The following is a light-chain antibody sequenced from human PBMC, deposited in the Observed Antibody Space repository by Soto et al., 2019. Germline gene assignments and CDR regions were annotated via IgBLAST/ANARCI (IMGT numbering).Light chain of an antibody. CDR3: QQNHNTPRT. Sequence: EIVLTQSPGNLSLSPGERASLSCTASQSVTSTYLAWYPQKPGLAPRRLIYAASTRPGGIPARFRGSGSGTDFTLTSSRLEPEDFAMYYYQQNHNTPRTVGQGTKVES. CDR2: AAS. CDR1: QSVTSTY. V-gene: IGKV3-20*01. J-gene: IGKJ1*01.